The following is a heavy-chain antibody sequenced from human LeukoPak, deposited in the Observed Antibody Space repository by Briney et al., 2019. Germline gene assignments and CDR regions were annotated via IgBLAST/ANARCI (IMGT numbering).Heavy chain of an antibody. D-gene: IGHD3-16*02. CDR2: ISSSSSYI. V-gene: IGHV3-21*01. Sequence: GGSLRLSCAASGFTFSSYGMSWVRQAPGKGLEWVSSISSSSSYIYYADSVKGRFTISRDNAKNSLYLRMNSLRAEDTAVYYCAKDYGHYDYVWGSYRFGHFDYWGQGTLVTVSS. J-gene: IGHJ4*02. CDR3: AKDYGHYDYVWGSYRFGHFDY. CDR1: GFTFSSYG.